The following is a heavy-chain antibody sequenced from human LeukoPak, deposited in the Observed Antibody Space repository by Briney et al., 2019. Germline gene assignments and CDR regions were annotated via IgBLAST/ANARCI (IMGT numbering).Heavy chain of an antibody. D-gene: IGHD6-19*01. CDR3: ARGRGLGELAVASFDS. Sequence: GGSLRLSCAGSGFTFTGYWMHWVRQAPGKGLVWISRIYSDGRSLTYADSVKGRFTISRDNAKNMLYLQMNSLRAEDTAVYYCARGRGLGELAVASFDSWGQGTLVTVSS. V-gene: IGHV3-74*03. J-gene: IGHJ4*02. CDR1: GFTFTGYW. CDR2: IYSDGRSL.